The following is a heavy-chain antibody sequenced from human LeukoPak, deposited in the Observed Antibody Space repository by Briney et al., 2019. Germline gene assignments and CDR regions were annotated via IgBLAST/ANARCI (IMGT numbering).Heavy chain of an antibody. CDR1: GASITSYY. J-gene: IGHJ3*01. V-gene: IGHV4-59*01. Sequence: SETLSLTCTVSGASITSYYWSWIRQTPGKGLEWIGYIYYTGSTNYNPSLKSRVTISIDTSKNQLSLKLTSVTASDTAMYYCARGEGAVAGIGAFVVWGQGTMVTVAS. CDR3: ARGEGAVAGIGAFVV. D-gene: IGHD6-19*01. CDR2: IYYTGST.